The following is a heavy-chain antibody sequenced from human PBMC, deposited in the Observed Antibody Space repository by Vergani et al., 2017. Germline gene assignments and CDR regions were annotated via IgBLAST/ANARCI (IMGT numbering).Heavy chain of an antibody. V-gene: IGHV4-59*11. CDR2: IHYSKDT. J-gene: IGHJ5*02. D-gene: IGHD6-19*01. Sequence: QVQLQESGPGLVKSSETLSLTCSVSFDSIRNLYCNWIRQPPGKGLEWIGSIHYSKDTNYNPSRKPRVSISVGTSKNQFSLTLTSVTAADTAVYYCASDTHSGQRADRWGQGILVTVTS. CDR1: FDSIRNLY. CDR3: ASDTHSGQRADR.